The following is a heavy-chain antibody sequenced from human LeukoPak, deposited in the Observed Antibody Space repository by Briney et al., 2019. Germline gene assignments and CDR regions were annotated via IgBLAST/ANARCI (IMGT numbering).Heavy chain of an antibody. D-gene: IGHD3-10*01. CDR2: ISYDGSNK. J-gene: IGHJ5*02. CDR1: GFTFSSYA. CDR3: AKGLARAYYYGVGDFDP. Sequence: GGSLRLSCAASGFTFSSYAMHWVRQAPGKGLEWVAVISYDGSNKYYADSVKGRFTISRDNAKNSLYLQMNSLRAEDTALYYCAKGLARAYYYGVGDFDPWGQGTLVTVSS. V-gene: IGHV3-30-3*01.